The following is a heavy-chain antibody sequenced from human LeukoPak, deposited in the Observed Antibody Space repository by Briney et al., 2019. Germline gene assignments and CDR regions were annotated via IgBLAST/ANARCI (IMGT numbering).Heavy chain of an antibody. CDR3: ARLVPHYYYGLDL. CDR1: GGSISSGGYY. V-gene: IGHV4-31*03. Sequence: SQTLSLTCTVSGGSISSGGYYWSWIRQHPGKGLEWIGYIHHTGSTYYNPSLKSRLTISVDTPKNQFSLRLSSVTAADTAVYYCARLVPHYYYGLDLWGQGTTVTVSS. CDR2: IHHTGST. D-gene: IGHD2-8*02. J-gene: IGHJ6*02.